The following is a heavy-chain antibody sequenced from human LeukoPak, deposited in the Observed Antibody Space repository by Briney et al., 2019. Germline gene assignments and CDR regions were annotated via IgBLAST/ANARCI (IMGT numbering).Heavy chain of an antibody. CDR1: GYTFTSYA. D-gene: IGHD1-26*01. CDR2: INAGNGNT. CDR3: ARARAYSGSYFDAFDI. V-gene: IGHV1-3*01. J-gene: IGHJ3*02. Sequence: ASVKVSCKASGYTFTSYAMHWVRQAPGQRLEWMGWINAGNGNTKYSQKFQGRVTITRDTSASTAYMELSSLRSEDTAVYYCARARAYSGSYFDAFDIWGQGTTVTVSS.